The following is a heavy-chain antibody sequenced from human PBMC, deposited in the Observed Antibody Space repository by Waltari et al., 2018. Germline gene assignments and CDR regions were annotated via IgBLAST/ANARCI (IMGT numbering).Heavy chain of an antibody. J-gene: IGHJ4*02. V-gene: IGHV1-2*06. CDR1: GYTFTGYY. Sequence: QVQLVQSRAEVKKPGASVKVSCKASGYTFTGYYMHWVRQAPGQGLEWMGRINPNSGGTNYAQKFQGRVTMTRDTSISTAYMELSSLRSEDTAVYYCARGGTVTQGAGYYWGQGTLVTVSS. D-gene: IGHD4-17*01. CDR3: ARGGTVTQGAGYY. CDR2: INPNSGGT.